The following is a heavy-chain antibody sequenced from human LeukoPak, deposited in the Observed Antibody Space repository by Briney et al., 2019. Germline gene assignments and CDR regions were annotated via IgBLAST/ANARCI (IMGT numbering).Heavy chain of an antibody. J-gene: IGHJ4*02. CDR3: ARDRRQYYYDSSGPSDY. CDR1: GFTFRNYA. D-gene: IGHD3-22*01. CDR2: ISHDGSNK. V-gene: IGHV3-30-3*01. Sequence: GGSLRLSCAASGFTFRNYAMHWVRQAPGKGLEWVAVISHDGSNKYYVDSVKGRFTISRDNSKNTLYLQMNSLRAEDTAVYYCARDRRQYYYDSSGPSDYWGQGTLVTVSS.